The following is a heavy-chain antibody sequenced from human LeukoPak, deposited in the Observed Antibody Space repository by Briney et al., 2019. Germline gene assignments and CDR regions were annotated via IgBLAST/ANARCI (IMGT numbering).Heavy chain of an antibody. CDR2: INHSGST. Sequence: SETLSLTCAVYGGSFSGYYWSWIRQPPGKGLEWIGEINHSGSTNYNPSLKSRVTISVDTSKNQFSLKLSSVTAADTAVYYCARPQTSSGYYSPFDYWGQGTLVTVSS. J-gene: IGHJ4*02. D-gene: IGHD3-22*01. CDR3: ARPQTSSGYYSPFDY. V-gene: IGHV4-34*01. CDR1: GGSFSGYY.